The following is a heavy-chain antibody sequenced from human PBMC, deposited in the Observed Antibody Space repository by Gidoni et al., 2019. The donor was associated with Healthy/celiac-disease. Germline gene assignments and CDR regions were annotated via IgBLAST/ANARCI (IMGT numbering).Heavy chain of an antibody. CDR3: ARDIARDFWSGYYTGAFDY. J-gene: IGHJ4*02. D-gene: IGHD3-3*01. CDR1: GFTFSSYG. CDR2: IWYDGSNN. Sequence: QVQLVESGGGVVQPGRSLRLSCAASGFTFSSYGMHWVRQAPGKGLEWVAVIWYDGSNNYYADSVKGRFTISRDNSKNTLYLQMNSLRAEDTAVYYCARDIARDFWSGYYTGAFDYWGQGTLVTVSS. V-gene: IGHV3-33*01.